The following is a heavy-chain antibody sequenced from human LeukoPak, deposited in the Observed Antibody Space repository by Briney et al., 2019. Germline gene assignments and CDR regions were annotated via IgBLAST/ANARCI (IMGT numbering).Heavy chain of an antibody. D-gene: IGHD2-21*02. Sequence: PGGSLRLSCAASGFTFSSYSMNWVRQAPGKGLEWVSSISSSSSYIYYADSVKGRFTISRDNAKNSLYLQMNSLRAEDTALYYCAKDSLRSRGDYWWHFDYWGQGTLVTVSS. CDR3: AKDSLRSRGDYWWHFDY. V-gene: IGHV3-21*04. CDR1: GFTFSSYS. CDR2: ISSSSSYI. J-gene: IGHJ4*02.